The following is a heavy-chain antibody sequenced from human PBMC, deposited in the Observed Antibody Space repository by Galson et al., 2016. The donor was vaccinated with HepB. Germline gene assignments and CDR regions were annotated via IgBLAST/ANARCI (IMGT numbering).Heavy chain of an antibody. V-gene: IGHV3-33*01. Sequence: SLRLSCAASGFTFSSYGMHWVRQAPGKGLEWVAVIWYDGSNKYYADSVKGRFTISRDNSKNTLYLQMNSLRAEDTAVYYCARDGDVDTAMVTPELGYWVQGTLVTVSS. CDR1: GFTFSSYG. J-gene: IGHJ4*02. CDR3: ARDGDVDTAMVTPELGY. CDR2: IWYDGSNK. D-gene: IGHD5-18*01.